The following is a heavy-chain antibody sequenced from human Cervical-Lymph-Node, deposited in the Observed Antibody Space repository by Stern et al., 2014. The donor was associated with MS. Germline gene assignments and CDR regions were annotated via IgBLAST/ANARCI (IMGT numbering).Heavy chain of an antibody. D-gene: IGHD4-11*01. CDR1: RFPFNSYG. V-gene: IGHV3-30*03. Sequence: VQLVQSGGGAVQPGKSLRLSCAASRFPFNSYGMHWVRQSPGKGLEWVSLISSDGSQAYYADSVKGRFTISRDNSNNTLSLQMNSLTLEDTAVYYCASSTLTDAFDIWGQGTLVSVSS. J-gene: IGHJ3*02. CDR3: ASSTLTDAFDI. CDR2: ISSDGSQA.